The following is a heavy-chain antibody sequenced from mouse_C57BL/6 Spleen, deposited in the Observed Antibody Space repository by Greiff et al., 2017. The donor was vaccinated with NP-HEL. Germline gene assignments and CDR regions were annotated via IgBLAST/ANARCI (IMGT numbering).Heavy chain of an antibody. D-gene: IGHD2-3*01. CDR2: IDPSDSYT. Sequence: VQLQQPGAELVKPGASVKLSCKASGYTFTSYWMQWVKQRPGQGLEWIGEIDPSDSYTNYNQKFKGKATLTVDTSSSTAYMQLSSLTSEDSAVYYCARGGPIYDGYYPFAYWGQGTLVTVSA. V-gene: IGHV1-50*01. J-gene: IGHJ3*01. CDR1: GYTFTSYW. CDR3: ARGGPIYDGYYPFAY.